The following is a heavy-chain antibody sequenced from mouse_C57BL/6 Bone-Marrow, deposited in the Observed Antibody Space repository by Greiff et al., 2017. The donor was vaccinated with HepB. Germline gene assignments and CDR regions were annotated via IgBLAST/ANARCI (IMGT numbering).Heavy chain of an antibody. CDR3: AREDYYSNSGYYFDY. CDR1: GFTFSSYA. J-gene: IGHJ2*01. CDR2: ISDGGSYT. V-gene: IGHV5-4*03. D-gene: IGHD2-5*01. Sequence: EVNVVESGGGLVKPGGSLKLSCAASGFTFSSYAMSWVRQTPEKRLEWVATISDGGSYTYYPDNVKGRFTISRDNAKNNLYLQMSHLKSEDTAMYYCAREDYYSNSGYYFDYWGQGTTLTVSS.